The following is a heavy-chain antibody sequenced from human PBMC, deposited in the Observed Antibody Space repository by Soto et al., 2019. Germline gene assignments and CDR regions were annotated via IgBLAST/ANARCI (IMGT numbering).Heavy chain of an antibody. CDR1: GFIFNNAW. CDR2: IKSKTDGETI. V-gene: IGHV3-15*07. J-gene: IGHJ4*02. Sequence: EVQLVESGGGLVKPGESLRLSCAASGFIFNNAWMNWVRQAPGKGLEWVGRIKSKTDGETIDYAAPVTGRFIVSRDDSKSMLYLQMNSLKTEDTAVYYCTTDRFWGQGALVTVSS. CDR3: TTDRF.